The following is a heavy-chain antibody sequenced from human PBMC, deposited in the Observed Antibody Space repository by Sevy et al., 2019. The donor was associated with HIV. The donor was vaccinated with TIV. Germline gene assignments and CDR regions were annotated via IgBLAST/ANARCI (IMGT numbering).Heavy chain of an antibody. CDR2: IRYDGSNK. V-gene: IGHV3-30*02. Sequence: GGSLRLSCAASGFTFSSYGMHWVRQAPGKGLEWVAFIRYDGSNKYYADSVKGRFTISRDNSKNTLYLQMNSLRAKDTAVYYCAKEPHTTVVTLGNWFDPWGQGTLVTVSS. J-gene: IGHJ5*02. CDR3: AKEPHTTVVTLGNWFDP. CDR1: GFTFSSYG. D-gene: IGHD4-17*01.